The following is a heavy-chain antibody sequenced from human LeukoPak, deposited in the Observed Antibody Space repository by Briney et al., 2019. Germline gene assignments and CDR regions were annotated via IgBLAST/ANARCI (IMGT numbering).Heavy chain of an antibody. CDR1: GFTFSSYG. CDR3: AREGGIAARPRGLDY. J-gene: IGHJ4*02. CDR2: IWYDGSNK. D-gene: IGHD6-6*01. V-gene: IGHV3-33*01. Sequence: GRSLRLSCAASGFTFSSYGMHCVRQAPGKGLEWVAVIWYDGSNKYYADSVKGRFTISRDNSKNTLYLQMNSLRAEDTAVYYCAREGGIAARPRGLDYWGEGTLVTVSS.